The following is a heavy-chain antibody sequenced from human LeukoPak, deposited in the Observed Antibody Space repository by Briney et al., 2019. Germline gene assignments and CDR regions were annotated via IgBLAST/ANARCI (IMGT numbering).Heavy chain of an antibody. CDR2: VRIGGTGPDN. D-gene: IGHD4-23*01. CDR3: AKDGGGGNSYFDY. J-gene: IGHJ4*02. Sequence: GGSLRLSCAASGFTFTSYNMHWVRQAPGKGLEWVAFVRIGGTGPDNSYADSVKGRFTISRDNSKNTVHLQMNSLRSEDTAVYHCAKDGGGGNSYFDYWGQGTLVTVSS. V-gene: IGHV3-30*02. CDR1: GFTFTSYN.